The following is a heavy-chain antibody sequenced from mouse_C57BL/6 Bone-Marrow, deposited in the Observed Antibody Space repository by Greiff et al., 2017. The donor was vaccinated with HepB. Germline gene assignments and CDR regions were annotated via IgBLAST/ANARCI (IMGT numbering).Heavy chain of an antibody. CDR3: AQDSNLPAWFAY. J-gene: IGHJ3*01. CDR1: GYTFTSYW. CDR2: INPSSGYT. Sequence: VQLQQSGAELAKPGASVKLSCKASGYTFTSYWMHWVKQRPGQGLEWIGYINPSSGYTKYNQKFKDKATLTADRSSSTAYMQLSSLTYEDSAVYYCAQDSNLPAWFAYWGQGTLVTVSA. V-gene: IGHV1-7*01. D-gene: IGHD4-1*01.